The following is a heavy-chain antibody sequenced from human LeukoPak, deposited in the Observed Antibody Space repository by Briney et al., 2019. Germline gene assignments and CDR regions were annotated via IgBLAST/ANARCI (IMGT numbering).Heavy chain of an antibody. CDR3: ARVSSSWYQDWYFDL. CDR2: IYYIVST. J-gene: IGHJ2*01. V-gene: IGHV4-59*01. Sequence: SETLSLTCTVSGGSISSYYWSWIRQPPGKGLEWIGYIYYIVSTNYNPSLKSRVTISVDTSTNQFSLKLSSVTAADTAVYYCARVSSSWYQDWYFDLWGRGTLVTVSS. D-gene: IGHD6-13*01. CDR1: GGSISSYY.